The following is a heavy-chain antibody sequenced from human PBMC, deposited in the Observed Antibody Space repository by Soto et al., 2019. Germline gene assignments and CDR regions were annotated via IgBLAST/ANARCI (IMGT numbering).Heavy chain of an antibody. CDR3: ARVPYGDYSVNWFDT. J-gene: IGHJ5*02. CDR1: GGGFGSYG. D-gene: IGHD4-17*01. CDR2: IIPIFGPT. Sequence: QVQLVQSGAEVKKPGSSVKVSCKASGGGFGSYGISWVRQAPGQGLEWMGGIIPIFGPTNYAQKFQGRVSITAYESTSTSFMELTSLRSEDTAIYYCARVPYGDYSVNWFDTWGQGTLVIVSS. V-gene: IGHV1-69*01.